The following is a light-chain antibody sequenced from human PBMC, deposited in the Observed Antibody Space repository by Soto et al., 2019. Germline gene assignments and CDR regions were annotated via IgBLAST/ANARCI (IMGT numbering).Light chain of an antibody. CDR2: DVS. J-gene: IGLJ3*02. CDR1: SSDVGGYNY. CDR3: CSYAGSYPGV. Sequence: QSALTQPRSVSGPPGQSVTISCTGTSSDVGGYNYVSWYQQHPGKAPKLMIYDVSKRPSGVPDRFSGSKSGNTASLTISGLQAEDEADYYCCSYAGSYPGVFGGGTKLTVL. V-gene: IGLV2-11*01.